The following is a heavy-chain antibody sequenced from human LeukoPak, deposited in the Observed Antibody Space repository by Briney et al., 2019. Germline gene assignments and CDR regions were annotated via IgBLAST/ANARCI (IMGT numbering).Heavy chain of an antibody. J-gene: IGHJ6*02. D-gene: IGHD2-15*01. CDR2: MNPNSGNT. CDR3: ARGGVVVVAATIYYYYGMDV. CDR1: GYTFTSYD. Sequence: EASVKVSCKASGYTFTSYDINWVRQATGQGLEWMGWMNPNSGNTGYAQKFQGRVTMTRNTSISTAYMELSSLRSEDTAVYYCARGGVVVVAATIYYYYGMDVWGQGTTVIVSS. V-gene: IGHV1-8*01.